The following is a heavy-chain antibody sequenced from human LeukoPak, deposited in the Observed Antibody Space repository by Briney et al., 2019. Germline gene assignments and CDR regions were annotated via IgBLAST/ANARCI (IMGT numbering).Heavy chain of an antibody. J-gene: IGHJ4*02. CDR2: IFFTGRT. Sequence: SETLSLTCTVSGGSVNSGAYYWSWIRQCPGKGLEWIGQIFFTGRTDYNPSLKSRLSISIDTSKNQFSMELSSVTVADTATYYCARDRASGMDFWGQGTWSPSPQ. V-gene: IGHV4-31*03. CDR1: GGSVNSGAYY. CDR3: ARDRASGMDF. D-gene: IGHD3-10*01.